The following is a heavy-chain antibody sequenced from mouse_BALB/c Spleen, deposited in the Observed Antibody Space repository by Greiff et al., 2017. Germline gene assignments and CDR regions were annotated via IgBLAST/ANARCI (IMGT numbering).Heavy chain of an antibody. CDR1: GYAFTNYL. J-gene: IGHJ2*01. CDR2: INPGSGGT. V-gene: IGHV1-54*01. D-gene: IGHD2-1*01. Sequence: QVQLQQSGAELVRPGTSVKVSCKASGYAFTNYLIEWVKQRPGQGLEWIGVINPGSGGTNYNEKFKGKATLTADKSSSTAYMQLSSLTSDDSAVYFCARSYGNYHFDYWGQGTTLTVSS. CDR3: ARSYGNYHFDY.